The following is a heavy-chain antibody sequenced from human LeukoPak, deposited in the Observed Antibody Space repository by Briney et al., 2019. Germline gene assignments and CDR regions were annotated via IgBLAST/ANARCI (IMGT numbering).Heavy chain of an antibody. V-gene: IGHV3-21*01. CDR2: IRSSGRDI. D-gene: IGHD6-19*01. CDR3: ARGPGIAVAPLQH. Sequence: GGSLRLSCEVSGFTLSSYSMSWVRQAPGKGLEWVSSIRSSGRDIFYADSVRGRFTIARDDAKNSLYLQMNSLRAEDTAVYYCARGPGIAVAPLQHWGQGTLVTVSS. J-gene: IGHJ1*01. CDR1: GFTLSSYS.